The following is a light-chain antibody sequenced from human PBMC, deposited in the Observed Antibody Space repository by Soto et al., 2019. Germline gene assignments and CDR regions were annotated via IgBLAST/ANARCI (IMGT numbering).Light chain of an antibody. CDR3: QQLNSYPPA. CDR2: AAS. CDR1: QGISSY. V-gene: IGKV1-9*01. Sequence: DIQLTQSPSFLSASVGDRVTITCRASQGISSYLAWYQQKPGKAPKLLIYAASTLQSGVPSRLSGSGSVTEFTLTISSLQPEDFATYYCQQLNSYPPAFGPGTKVDI. J-gene: IGKJ3*01.